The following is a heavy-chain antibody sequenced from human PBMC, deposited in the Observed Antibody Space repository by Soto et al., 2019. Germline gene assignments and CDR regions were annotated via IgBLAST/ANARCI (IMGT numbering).Heavy chain of an antibody. CDR1: GGTFSSYA. CDR3: ARDLRFNPNPETVAADYYYYGMDV. Sequence: SVKVSCKASGGTFSSYAISWVRQAPGQGLEWMGGIIPIFGTANYAQKFQGRVTITADESTSTAYMELSSLRSEDTAVYYCARDLRFNPNPETVAADYYYYGMDVWGQGTTVTVSS. J-gene: IGHJ6*02. D-gene: IGHD4-17*01. CDR2: IIPIFGTA. V-gene: IGHV1-69*13.